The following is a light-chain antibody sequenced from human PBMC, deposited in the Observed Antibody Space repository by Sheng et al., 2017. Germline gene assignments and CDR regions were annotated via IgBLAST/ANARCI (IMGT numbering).Light chain of an antibody. CDR1: QTISIY. CDR2: NAS. J-gene: IGKJ4*01. CDR3: QQRNSWPLT. V-gene: IGKV3-11*01. Sequence: EIVLTQSPATLSLSPGERATLSCRASQTISIYLAWYQQKPGQAPRLLIYNASNRATGIPARFSGSGSGTDFTLTISSLEPEDFAVYYCQQRNSWPLTFGGGTRWRSN.